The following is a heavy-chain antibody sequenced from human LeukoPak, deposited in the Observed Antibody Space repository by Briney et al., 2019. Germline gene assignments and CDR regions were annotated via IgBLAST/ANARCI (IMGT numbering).Heavy chain of an antibody. CDR3: ARGAYNSGGTHEN. CDR1: GFTFRDYS. CDR2: ISTSGNYI. J-gene: IGHJ4*02. Sequence: GGSLRLSCAASGFTFRDYSMNWVRQAPGKGLEWVSYISTSGNYIYYADSVKGRFTISRDNDKNSLYLQMHSLRAEDTALYYCARGAYNSGGTHENWGQGTLVTVSS. V-gene: IGHV3-21*01. D-gene: IGHD3-22*01.